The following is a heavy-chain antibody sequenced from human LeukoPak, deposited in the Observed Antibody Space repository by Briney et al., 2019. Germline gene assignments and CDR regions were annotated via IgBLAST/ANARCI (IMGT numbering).Heavy chain of an antibody. CDR1: GCTFTSYG. V-gene: IGHV1-18*01. D-gene: IGHD2-2*01. Sequence: ASVKVSCKASGCTFTSYGISWVRQAPGQGLEWMGWISAYNGSTNYAQKFQGRVTMTTDTSTSTAYMELRSLRSDDAAVYYCARDLGDIVVVPAAISLPWGQGTLVTVSS. CDR2: ISAYNGST. J-gene: IGHJ5*02. CDR3: ARDLGDIVVVPAAISLP.